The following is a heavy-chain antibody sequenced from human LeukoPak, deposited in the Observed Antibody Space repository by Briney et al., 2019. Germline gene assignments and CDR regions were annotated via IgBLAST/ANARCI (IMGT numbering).Heavy chain of an antibody. V-gene: IGHV1-18*01. Sequence: ASVKVSCKASGYAFTSYGISWVRQAPGQGLEWMGWISAYNGNTNYAQKLQGRVTMTTDTSTSTAYMELRSLRSDDTAVYYCARLIDFWSGYYLDYWGQGTLVTVSS. CDR2: ISAYNGNT. J-gene: IGHJ4*02. D-gene: IGHD3-3*01. CDR3: ARLIDFWSGYYLDY. CDR1: GYAFTSYG.